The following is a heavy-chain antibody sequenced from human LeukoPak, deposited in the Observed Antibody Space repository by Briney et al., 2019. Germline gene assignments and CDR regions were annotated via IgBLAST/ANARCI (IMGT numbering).Heavy chain of an antibody. Sequence: PGESLKISCKGSGYSFTSYWIGWVRQMPGKGLEWMGVICPGDSDTRYSPSFQGQVTISADKSISTAYLQWSSLKASDTAMYYCARHQGVLYYDILTGYRRSNWFDPWGQGTLVTVSS. CDR2: ICPGDSDT. D-gene: IGHD3-9*01. CDR3: ARHQGVLYYDILTGYRRSNWFDP. V-gene: IGHV5-51*01. CDR1: GYSFTSYW. J-gene: IGHJ5*02.